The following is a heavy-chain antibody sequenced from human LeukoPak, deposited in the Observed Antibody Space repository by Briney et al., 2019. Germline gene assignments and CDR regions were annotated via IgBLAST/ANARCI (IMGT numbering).Heavy chain of an antibody. J-gene: IGHJ4*02. Sequence: GGSLRLSCAASGFTFSSYAMSWVRQAPGKGLEWVSAISGSGGSTYYADSVKGRFTISRDNSKNTLYLQMNSLRAEDTAVYYCAKGSRIIVVVTKFDYWGRGTLVTVSS. CDR3: AKGSRIIVVVTKFDY. V-gene: IGHV3-23*01. CDR1: GFTFSSYA. D-gene: IGHD2-21*02. CDR2: ISGSGGST.